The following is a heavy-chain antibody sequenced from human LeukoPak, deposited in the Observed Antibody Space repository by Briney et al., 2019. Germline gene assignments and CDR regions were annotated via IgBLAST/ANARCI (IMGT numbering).Heavy chain of an antibody. CDR1: GYTFTGYY. V-gene: IGHV1-2*06. D-gene: IGHD3-3*01. CDR3: ARDRDYDFWSGYYYFDY. Sequence: GASVKVSCKASGYTFTGYYMHWVRQAPGQGLEWMGRINPNSGGTNYAQKFQGRVTMTRDTSISTAYMELSRLRSDDTAVYYCARDRDYDFWSGYYYFDYWGQGTLVTVSS. J-gene: IGHJ4*02. CDR2: INPNSGGT.